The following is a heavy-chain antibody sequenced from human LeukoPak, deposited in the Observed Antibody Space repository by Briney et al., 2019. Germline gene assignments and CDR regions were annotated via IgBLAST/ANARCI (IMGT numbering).Heavy chain of an antibody. J-gene: IGHJ3*02. V-gene: IGHV4-59*12. CDR1: DDSISDYY. Sequence: PSETLSLTCTVSDDSISDYYRGWIRQPPGKGLEWIGFIYYSGSTYYNPSLKSRVSMSVDTSKNQFSLKLTSVTAADTAVYYCAREDYGDGDAFDIWGQGTMVTVSS. CDR2: IYYSGST. CDR3: AREDYGDGDAFDI. D-gene: IGHD4-17*01.